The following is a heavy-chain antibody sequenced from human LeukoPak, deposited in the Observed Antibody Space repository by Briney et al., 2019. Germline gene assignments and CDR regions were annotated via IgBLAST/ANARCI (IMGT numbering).Heavy chain of an antibody. J-gene: IGHJ4*02. Sequence: SGPALVNPTQTLTLTCTFSGFSLSTSGMCVSWIRQPPGKALEWLARIDWDDDKYYSTSLKTRLTISKDTSKNQVVLTMTNMDPVDTATYYCARTYYYDSSGSTWDYWGQGTLVTVSS. CDR1: GFSLSTSGMC. CDR3: ARTYYYDSSGSTWDY. D-gene: IGHD3-22*01. V-gene: IGHV2-70*11. CDR2: IDWDDDK.